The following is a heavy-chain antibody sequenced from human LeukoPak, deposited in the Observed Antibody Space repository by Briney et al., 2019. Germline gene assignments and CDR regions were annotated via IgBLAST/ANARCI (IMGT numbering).Heavy chain of an antibody. CDR1: GGSISSSNYY. D-gene: IGHD5-12*01. CDR2: IYYSGST. Sequence: PSETLSLTCTVSGGSISSSNYYWSWIRQPPGKGLEWIGYIYYSGSTNYNPSLKSRVTISVDTSKNQFSLKLSSVTAADTAVYYCATGTDVDIVATQRDWYFDLWGRGTLVTVSS. CDR3: ATGTDVDIVATQRDWYFDL. J-gene: IGHJ2*01. V-gene: IGHV4-61*01.